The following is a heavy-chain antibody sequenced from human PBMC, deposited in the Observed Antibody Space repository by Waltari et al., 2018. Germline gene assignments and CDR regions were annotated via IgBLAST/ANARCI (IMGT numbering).Heavy chain of an antibody. V-gene: IGHV4-31*03. Sequence: QVHLQESGPRLVKPSQTLSLTCSVSGDSVATVGSYWTWIRQYPGKGLEWIGYIFYPGSTYYNPPLRSRVSISLDRSENQVSLKLTSVTAADTAVYYCARGDYSGKPHPLDYWGQGTLVSVSS. D-gene: IGHD3-16*01. CDR3: ARGDYSGKPHPLDY. CDR1: GDSVATVGSY. J-gene: IGHJ4*02. CDR2: IFYPGST.